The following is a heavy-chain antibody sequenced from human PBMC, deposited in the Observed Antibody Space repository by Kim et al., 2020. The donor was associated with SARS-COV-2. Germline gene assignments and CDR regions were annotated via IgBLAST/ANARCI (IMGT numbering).Heavy chain of an antibody. V-gene: IGHV3-43*02. J-gene: IGHJ6*02. CDR2: ISGDGGST. CDR1: GFPFDDYA. Sequence: GGSLRLSCAASGFPFDDYAMHWVRQAPGKGLEWVSLISGDGGSTYYADSVKGRFTISRDNSKNSLYLQMNSLRTEDTALYYCAKDIGLLWFGELLLSPYYYGMDVWGQGTTVTVSS. D-gene: IGHD3-10*01. CDR3: AKDIGLLWFGELLLSPYYYGMDV.